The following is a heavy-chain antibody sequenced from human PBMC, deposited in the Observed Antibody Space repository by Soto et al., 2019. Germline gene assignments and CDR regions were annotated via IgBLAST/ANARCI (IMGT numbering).Heavy chain of an antibody. V-gene: IGHV4-30-4*01. J-gene: IGHJ4*02. CDR3: ASGKGVEGSHYLDN. CDR2: IYYSGST. Sequence: SETLSLTCTVSGVPISTDDYYWTWIRQPPGKGLEWIGYIYYSGSTYYNWSLKSRVTISIDTSKNQFSLNLSSVTAADTAVCYCASGKGVEGSHYLDNWGQGALDTVSS. CDR1: GVPISTDDYY. D-gene: IGHD1-26*01.